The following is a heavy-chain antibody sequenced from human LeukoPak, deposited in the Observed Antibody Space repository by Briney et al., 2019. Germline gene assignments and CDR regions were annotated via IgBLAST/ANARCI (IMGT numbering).Heavy chain of an antibody. D-gene: IGHD3-3*01. V-gene: IGHV4-4*07. J-gene: IGHJ6*03. CDR3: ARDGVTIFGVADPDYYYYYYMDV. CDR2: IYTSGST. CDR1: GGSMSSYY. Sequence: SETLSLTCTVSGGSMSSYYWSRIRQPAGKGLEWIGRIYTSGSTNYNPSLKSRVTMSVDTSKNQFSLKLSSVTAADTAVYYCARDGVTIFGVADPDYYYYYYMDVWGKGTTVTVSS.